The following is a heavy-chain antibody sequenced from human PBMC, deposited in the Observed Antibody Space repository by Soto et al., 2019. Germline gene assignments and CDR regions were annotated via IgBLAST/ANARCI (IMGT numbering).Heavy chain of an antibody. V-gene: IGHV1-3*01. Sequence: ASVKVSCKASGYTFTSYAMHWVRQAPGQRLEWMGWINAGNGNTKYSQKFQGRVTITRDTSASTAYMELSSLRSEDTAVYYCARDLSLSAAELILYYYYYGMDVWGQGTTVTVSS. J-gene: IGHJ6*02. D-gene: IGHD2-15*01. CDR1: GYTFTSYA. CDR3: ARDLSLSAAELILYYYYYGMDV. CDR2: INAGNGNT.